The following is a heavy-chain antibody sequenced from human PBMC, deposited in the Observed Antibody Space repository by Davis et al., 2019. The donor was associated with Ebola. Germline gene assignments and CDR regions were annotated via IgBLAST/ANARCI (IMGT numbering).Heavy chain of an antibody. V-gene: IGHV4-38-2*01. CDR1: GYSISSGYY. CDR2: IYHSGST. Sequence: PSETLSLTCAVSGYSISSGYYWGWIRQPPGKGLEWIGNIYHSGSTYYNPSLKSRVTISVDTSKNQFSLKLSSVTAADTAVYYCASDRDILLVPAPKREVFSSHNWFDPWGQGTLVTVSS. J-gene: IGHJ5*02. CDR3: ASDRDILLVPAPKREVFSSHNWFDP. D-gene: IGHD2-2*01.